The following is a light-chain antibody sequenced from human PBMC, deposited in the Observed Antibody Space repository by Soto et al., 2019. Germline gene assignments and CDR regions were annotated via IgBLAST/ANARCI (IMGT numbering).Light chain of an antibody. CDR3: CSYAGSSTVV. CDR2: EGS. CDR1: SSDVGSYNL. Sequence: QSALTQPASVSGSPGQSITISCTGTSSDVGSYNLVSWYQQHPGKAPKLMIYEGSKRPSGVSNRFSGSKSGNTASQTISGLQAEDEADYYCCSYAGSSTVVFGGGTKVTVL. V-gene: IGLV2-23*01. J-gene: IGLJ2*01.